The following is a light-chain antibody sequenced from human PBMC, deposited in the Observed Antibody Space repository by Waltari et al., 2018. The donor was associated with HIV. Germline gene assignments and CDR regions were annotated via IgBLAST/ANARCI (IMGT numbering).Light chain of an antibody. CDR2: GHL. Sequence: QSVLTQPPSASGTPGQRVTLSCSGSSSNFGTTTVIWYQQLPGAAPKLLLYGHLQRPSGVPDRFSGSKSATSASLVISDLHSDDEGTYYCEAWDDSVTGPVFGGGTKLTVL. CDR3: EAWDDSVTGPV. J-gene: IGLJ3*02. CDR1: SSNFGTTT. V-gene: IGLV1-44*01.